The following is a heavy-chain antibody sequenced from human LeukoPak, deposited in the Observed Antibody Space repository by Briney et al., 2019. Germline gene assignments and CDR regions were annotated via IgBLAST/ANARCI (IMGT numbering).Heavy chain of an antibody. CDR1: GYTSTGHF. Sequence: RASVKVSCTASGYTSTGHFMHWVRQAPGQGLEWMGWIEPKSGGTHYGHKFQGRVTMTRDTSMSTAYMELSRLKADDTAVYYCAREMGVVPTAIPTVDSWGQGTLVTVSS. J-gene: IGHJ4*02. CDR2: IEPKSGGT. CDR3: AREMGVVPTAIPTVDS. D-gene: IGHD2-2*02. V-gene: IGHV1-2*02.